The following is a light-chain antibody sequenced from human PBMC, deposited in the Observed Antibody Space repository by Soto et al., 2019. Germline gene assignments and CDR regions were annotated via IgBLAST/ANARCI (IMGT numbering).Light chain of an antibody. CDR3: ASWDVSLVV. CDR1: FSNIGTNT. Sequence: QSVLTQPPSASGTPGQRVTISCSGSFSNIGTNTVIWHQQLPGTAPKLLIYSNNQRPSGVPDRFSGSKSGTSASLAISGLQSEDEADYYCASWDVSLVVFGGGTQLTVL. J-gene: IGLJ2*01. V-gene: IGLV1-44*01. CDR2: SNN.